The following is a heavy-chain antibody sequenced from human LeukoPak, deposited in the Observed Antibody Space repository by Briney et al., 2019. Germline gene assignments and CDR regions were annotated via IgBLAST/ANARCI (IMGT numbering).Heavy chain of an antibody. J-gene: IGHJ4*02. D-gene: IGHD1-26*01. CDR2: INPSGGST. Sequence: GASVKVSCKASGYTFTSYYMHWVRQAPGQGLEWMGIINPSGGSTSYAQKFQGRVTMTRDMSTSTAYMELRSLRSDDTAVYYCARALGIVGAITLPRSDYWGQGTLVTVSS. CDR3: ARALGIVGAITLPRSDY. CDR1: GYTFTSYY. V-gene: IGHV1-46*01.